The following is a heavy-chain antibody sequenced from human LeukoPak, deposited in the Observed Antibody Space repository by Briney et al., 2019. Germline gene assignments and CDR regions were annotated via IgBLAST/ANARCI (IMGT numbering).Heavy chain of an antibody. CDR2: IWHDGSNK. V-gene: IGHV3-33*01. J-gene: IGHJ4*02. CDR3: ARDPSGGYYFDY. CDR1: GFTFSSYG. D-gene: IGHD3-22*01. Sequence: PGGSLRLSCAASGFTFSSYGMHWVRQAPGKGLEWVAVIWHDGSNKYYADSVKGRFTISRDNSKNALYLQMNSLRAEDTAVYYCARDPSGGYYFDYWGQGTLVTVSS.